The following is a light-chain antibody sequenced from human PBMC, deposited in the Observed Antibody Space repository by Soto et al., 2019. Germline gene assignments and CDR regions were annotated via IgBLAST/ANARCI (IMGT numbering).Light chain of an antibody. CDR2: EAS. V-gene: IGKV3-20*01. CDR1: QSISSSY. CDR3: QQDITSRTT. Sequence: EIVLTQSPDTLSLSPGKRATLSCRASQSISSSYLAWYQQRPGQAPRLLIYEASNRATGIPARFSGSGSGADFTLTIIRLEPEDFAVYYCQQDITSRTTFGQGTKVDIK. J-gene: IGKJ1*01.